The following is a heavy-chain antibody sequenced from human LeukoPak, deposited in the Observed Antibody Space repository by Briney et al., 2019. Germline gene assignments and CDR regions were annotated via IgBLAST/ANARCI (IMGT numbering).Heavy chain of an antibody. CDR3: ARYCSGGSCYSLVGRRAYGMDV. Sequence: ASVKVSCKASGYTSTSYGISWVRQAPGQGLEWMGWISAYNGNTNYAQKLQGRVTMTTDTSTSTAYMELRSLRSDDTAVYYCARYCSGGSCYSLVGRRAYGMDVWGQGTTVTVSS. V-gene: IGHV1-18*01. CDR1: GYTSTSYG. D-gene: IGHD2-15*01. J-gene: IGHJ6*02. CDR2: ISAYNGNT.